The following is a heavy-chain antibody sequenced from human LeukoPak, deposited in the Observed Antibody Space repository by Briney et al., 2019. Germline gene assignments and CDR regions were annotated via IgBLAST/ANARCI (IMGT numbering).Heavy chain of an antibody. CDR2: INHSGST. J-gene: IGHJ6*02. CDR1: GGSFSGYY. CDR3: ARGGGYGSGSYSPDRNYYYGMDV. V-gene: IGHV4-34*01. D-gene: IGHD3-10*01. Sequence: KASETLSPTCGVYGGSFSGYYWSWIRQPPGKGLEWIGEINHSGSTNYNPSLKSRVTISVDTSKNQFSLKLSSVTAADTAVYYCARGGGYGSGSYSPDRNYYYGMDVWGQGTTVTVSS.